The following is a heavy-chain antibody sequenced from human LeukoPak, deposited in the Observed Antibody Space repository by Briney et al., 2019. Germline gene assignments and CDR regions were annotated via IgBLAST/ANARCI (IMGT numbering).Heavy chain of an antibody. CDR3: ARVRSGSYYYFDS. Sequence: GGSLRLSSAASGFTFNTYSMTWVRQAPGKGLEWVAYISSGSTVIYYADSVKGRFTISRDNAKTSLYLQMNSLRAADTAVYYCARVRSGSYYYFDSWGQGTLVTVSS. CDR1: GFTFNTYS. D-gene: IGHD1-26*01. V-gene: IGHV3-48*04. J-gene: IGHJ4*02. CDR2: ISSGSTVI.